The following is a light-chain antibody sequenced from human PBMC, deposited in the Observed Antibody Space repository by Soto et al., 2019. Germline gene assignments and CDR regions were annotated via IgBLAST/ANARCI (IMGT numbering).Light chain of an antibody. CDR1: SNDVGRYNS. J-gene: IGLJ1*01. CDR2: DVT. CDR3: SSYTSSDSYV. Sequence: QSALAQPASVSGSPGQSITISCIGSSNDVGRYNSVSWFQHHPGKVPQVLIYDVTDRPSGISDRFSGSKSANTASLTISGLQADDEADYYCSSYTSSDSYVFGTGTKVTVL. V-gene: IGLV2-14*01.